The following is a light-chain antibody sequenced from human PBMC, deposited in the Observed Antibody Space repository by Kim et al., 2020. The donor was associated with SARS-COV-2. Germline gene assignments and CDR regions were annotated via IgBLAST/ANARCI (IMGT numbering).Light chain of an antibody. CDR1: QSILYRSNNKNY. CDR2: WAS. CDR3: QQYYRTPPT. V-gene: IGKV4-1*01. Sequence: ATIKCKSSQSILYRSNNKNYFAWYQQKPGQPPKLLVYWASTRESGVPDRFSGGGSGTDITLTISSLQAEDVAVYYCQQYYRTPPTFGGGTKVDIK. J-gene: IGKJ4*01.